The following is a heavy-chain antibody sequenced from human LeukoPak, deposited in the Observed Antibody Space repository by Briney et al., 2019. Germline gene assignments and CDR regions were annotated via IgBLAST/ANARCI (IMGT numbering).Heavy chain of an antibody. CDR1: GCIFSSYW. Sequence: SGGSLRLSCAASGCIFSSYWMSWVRQAPGKGLEWVANIKQDGSEKYYVDSVKGRFTISRDNAKNSLYLQMNSLTAEDTAVYYCARGGGSGYHVVDYWGQGNLAPVSS. V-gene: IGHV3-7*01. J-gene: IGHJ4*02. CDR3: ARGGGSGYHVVDY. CDR2: IKQDGSEK. D-gene: IGHD5-12*01.